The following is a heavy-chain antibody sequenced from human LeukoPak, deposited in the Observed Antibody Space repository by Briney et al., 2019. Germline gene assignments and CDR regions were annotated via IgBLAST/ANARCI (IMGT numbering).Heavy chain of an antibody. V-gene: IGHV3-21*01. CDR1: GFIFSSYS. CDR2: ISSSSSYI. Sequence: GGSLRLSCAASGFIFSSYSMNWVRQAPGKRLEWVSSISSSSSYIYYADSVKGRFTISRDNAKNSLYLQMNSLRAEDTAVYYCARGGTYYYDSSGYSWFDYWGQGTLVTVSS. D-gene: IGHD3-22*01. J-gene: IGHJ4*02. CDR3: ARGGTYYYDSSGYSWFDY.